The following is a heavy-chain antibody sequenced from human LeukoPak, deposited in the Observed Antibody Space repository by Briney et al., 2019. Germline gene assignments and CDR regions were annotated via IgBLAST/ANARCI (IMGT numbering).Heavy chain of an antibody. Sequence: GRSLRLSCAASGFTFSSYALDWVRQAPGKGLEWVAVISKDGNSQNYADSVKGRFTISRDNSKNTRYLQMNSLRPEDTAVYYCAGESFDIWGQGTTVTVSS. J-gene: IGHJ3*02. V-gene: IGHV3-30*04. CDR1: GFTFSSYA. CDR2: ISKDGNSQ. CDR3: AGESFDI.